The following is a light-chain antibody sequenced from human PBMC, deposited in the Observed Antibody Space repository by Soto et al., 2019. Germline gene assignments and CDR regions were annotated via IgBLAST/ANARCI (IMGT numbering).Light chain of an antibody. Sequence: QSALTQPASVSGSPGQSITISCTGTSSDIGAYNFVSWYQQHPGKAPKLMLYDVNIRPSGVSNRFSGSKSGNTASLTLSGLQAEDEADYYCTSWTTSTTMIFGGGTKRTVL. J-gene: IGLJ2*01. CDR1: SSDIGAYNF. V-gene: IGLV2-14*03. CDR2: DVN. CDR3: TSWTTSTTMI.